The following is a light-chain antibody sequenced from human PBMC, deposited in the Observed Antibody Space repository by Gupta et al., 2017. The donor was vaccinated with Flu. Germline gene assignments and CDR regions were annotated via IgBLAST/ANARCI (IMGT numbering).Light chain of an antibody. J-gene: IGLJ2*01. CDR3: QSYDSSLSGVV. CDR1: SSHSGAYYD. V-gene: IGLV1-40*01. CDR2: GNT. Sequence: QSVLTQPPSVSGAPGQRVTISCTGSSSHSGAYYDVHWYQQLPGTAPKLLIFGNTNRPSGVPDRFSGSKSGTSASLVITGLQAGDEADYYCQSYDSSLSGVVFGGGTKLTVL.